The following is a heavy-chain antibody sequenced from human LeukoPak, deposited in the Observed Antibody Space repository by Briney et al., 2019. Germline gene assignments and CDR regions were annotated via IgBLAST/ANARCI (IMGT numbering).Heavy chain of an antibody. CDR2: ISYDGTNK. Sequence: GGSLRLSCAASGFTFSSYAMHWVRQAPGKGLEWVALISYDGTNKFYEDSVKGRFTISRDNSKNTLFLQVNSLRAEDTAVYYCARDLTGWGESSGYSDYWGQGTLSLSPQ. CDR3: ARDLTGWGESSGYSDY. CDR1: GFTFSSYA. V-gene: IGHV3-30*01. J-gene: IGHJ4*02. D-gene: IGHD3-22*01.